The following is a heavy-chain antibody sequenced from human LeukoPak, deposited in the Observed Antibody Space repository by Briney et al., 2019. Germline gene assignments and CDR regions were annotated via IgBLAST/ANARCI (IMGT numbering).Heavy chain of an antibody. Sequence: PSETLSLTCTVSGGSISSSSYYWGWIRQPPGKGLEWIGSIYYSGSTFYNPSLKSRVTISVDMSKNQFSLKLSSVTAADTAVYYCAKDLNSGSYGELDYWGQGTLVTVSS. V-gene: IGHV4-39*07. CDR2: IYYSGST. D-gene: IGHD1-26*01. CDR1: GGSISSSSYY. CDR3: AKDLNSGSYGELDY. J-gene: IGHJ4*02.